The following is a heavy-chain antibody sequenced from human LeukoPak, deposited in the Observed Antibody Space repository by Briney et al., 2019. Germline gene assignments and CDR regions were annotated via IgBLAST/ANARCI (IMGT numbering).Heavy chain of an antibody. Sequence: GGSLRLSCAASGFTFSSYAMSWVRQAPGKGLEWVSVIYSSGSTSYADSVKGRFTIARDNSKNTLYLQTNSLRAEDTAVYYCARGAVTRDFDYWGQGTLVTVSS. CDR2: IYSSGST. D-gene: IGHD4-17*01. CDR3: ARGAVTRDFDY. V-gene: IGHV3-23*05. J-gene: IGHJ4*02. CDR1: GFTFSSYA.